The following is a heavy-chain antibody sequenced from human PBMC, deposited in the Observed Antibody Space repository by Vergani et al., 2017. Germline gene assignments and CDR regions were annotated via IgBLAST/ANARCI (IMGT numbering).Heavy chain of an antibody. CDR1: GGSISSGSYY. CDR2: IDTSGST. D-gene: IGHD3-10*01. V-gene: IGHV4-61*02. J-gene: IGHJ5*02. Sequence: QVQLQESGPGLVKPSQTLSLTCTVSGGSISSGSYYWSWIRQPAGKGLEWIGRIDTSGSTNYNPSLKSRVTISVDTSKNQFSLKLSSVTAADPAVYYCARVTMVRGVIIDNWFDPWGQGTLVTVSS. CDR3: ARVTMVRGVIIDNWFDP.